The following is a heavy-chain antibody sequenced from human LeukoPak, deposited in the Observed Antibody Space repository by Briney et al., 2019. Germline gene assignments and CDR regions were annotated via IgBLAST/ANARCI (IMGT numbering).Heavy chain of an antibody. Sequence: ASVKVSCKASGYTFTSYDINWVRQATGQGLEWMGWTNPNSGNTGYAQKFQGRVTMTRNTSISTAYMELSSLRSEDTAVYYCASRSYSSSWLYYYYGMDVWGQGTTVTVSS. J-gene: IGHJ6*02. D-gene: IGHD6-13*01. CDR2: TNPNSGNT. CDR3: ASRSYSSSWLYYYYGMDV. CDR1: GYTFTSYD. V-gene: IGHV1-8*01.